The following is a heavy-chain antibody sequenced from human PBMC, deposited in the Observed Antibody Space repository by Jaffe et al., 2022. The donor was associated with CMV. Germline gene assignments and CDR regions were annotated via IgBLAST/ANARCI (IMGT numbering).Heavy chain of an antibody. J-gene: IGHJ5*02. CDR1: GYTFTSYY. CDR2: INPSGGST. V-gene: IGHV1-46*01. CDR3: ARLHPMWELLGGWFDP. D-gene: IGHD1-26*01. Sequence: QVQLVQSGAEVKKPGASVKVSCKASGYTFTSYYMHWVRQAPGQGLEWMGIINPSGGSTSYAQKFQGRVTMTRDTSTSTVYMELSSLRSEDTAVYYCARLHPMWELLGGWFDPWGQGTLVTVSS.